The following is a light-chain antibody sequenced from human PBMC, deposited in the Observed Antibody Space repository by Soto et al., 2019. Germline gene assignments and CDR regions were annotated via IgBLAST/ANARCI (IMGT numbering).Light chain of an antibody. J-gene: IGKJ1*01. CDR3: QQRTKWRT. CDR1: QSVSSS. V-gene: IGKV3-11*01. CDR2: DAS. Sequence: EIVLSQSPATLSFTPGERATLSCRASQSVSSSLAWYQQKPGQAPRLLIYDASNRATGIPARFSGSGSGTDFTLTISRLEPEDFAVYYCQQRTKWRTFGQGTKVDI.